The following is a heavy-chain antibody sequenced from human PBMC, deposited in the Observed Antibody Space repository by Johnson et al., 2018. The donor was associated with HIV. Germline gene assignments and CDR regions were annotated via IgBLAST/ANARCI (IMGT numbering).Heavy chain of an antibody. D-gene: IGHD3-22*01. Sequence: VQLVESGGGLVQPGGSLRLSCAASGFTFSSYWMSWVRQAPGKGLEWVANIKQDGSEKYYVDSVKGRFTISRDNAKNSLYLQMNSLRAEDTAVYYCARDLGSSGYDAFDIWGQGTMVTVSS. CDR2: IKQDGSEK. CDR3: ARDLGSSGYDAFDI. CDR1: GFTFSSYW. V-gene: IGHV3-7*01. J-gene: IGHJ3*02.